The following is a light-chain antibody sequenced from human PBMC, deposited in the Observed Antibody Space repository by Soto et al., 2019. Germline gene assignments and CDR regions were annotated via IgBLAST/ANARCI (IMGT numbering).Light chain of an antibody. J-gene: IGKJ4*01. CDR1: QSISSH. V-gene: IGKV3-11*01. CDR3: QQRPNGPLT. Sequence: EIVLTQSPATLSLSPGERATLSCRASQSISSHLAWYQQKPGQAPRLLIYDASNRAPGIPARFSGSGSGTDFTLTISSLEPEDFAVYYCQQRPNGPLTYGGGTKVEIK. CDR2: DAS.